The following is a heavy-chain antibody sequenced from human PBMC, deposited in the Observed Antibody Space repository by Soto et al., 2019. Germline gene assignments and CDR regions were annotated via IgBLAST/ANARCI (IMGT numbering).Heavy chain of an antibody. CDR3: AKRSPYSSGWYSPIFDY. Sequence: RLSCAASGFRFSDYAMSLVRQAPGKGLEWVSVISESGGSTHYADSVRGRFTVSRDNSKNSLSLRMNSLRDEDTAVYFCAKRSPYSSGWYSPIFDYWGQGALVTVSS. D-gene: IGHD6-13*01. CDR1: GFRFSDYA. CDR2: ISESGGST. J-gene: IGHJ4*02. V-gene: IGHV3-23*01.